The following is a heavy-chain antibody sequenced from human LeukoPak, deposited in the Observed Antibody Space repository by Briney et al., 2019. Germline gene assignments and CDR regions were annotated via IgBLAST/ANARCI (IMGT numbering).Heavy chain of an antibody. D-gene: IGHD3-10*01. V-gene: IGHV1-2*02. J-gene: IGHJ3*02. CDR2: INPNSGGT. CDR1: GYTFTGYY. CDR3: ARLLSGFGELLSHDAFDI. Sequence: ASVKVSCKASGYTFTGYYMHWVRQAPGQGLEWMGWINPNSGGTNYAQKFQGRVTMTRDTSISTAYMELSRLRSDDTAVYYCARLLSGFGELLSHDAFDIWGQGAMVTVSS.